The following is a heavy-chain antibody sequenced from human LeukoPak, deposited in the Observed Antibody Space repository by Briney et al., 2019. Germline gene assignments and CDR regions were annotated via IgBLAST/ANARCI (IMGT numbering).Heavy chain of an antibody. V-gene: IGHV4-59*01. CDR3: AGRDIVGTYGMDV. CDR1: GGSISSYY. Sequence: SETLSLTCTVSGGSISSYYWSWIRQPPGKGLEWIGYIYYSGSTNYNPSLKSRVTISVDTSKNQFSLKLSSVTAADTAVYYCAGRDIVGTYGMDVWGQGTTVTVSS. D-gene: IGHD2-15*01. CDR2: IYYSGST. J-gene: IGHJ6*02.